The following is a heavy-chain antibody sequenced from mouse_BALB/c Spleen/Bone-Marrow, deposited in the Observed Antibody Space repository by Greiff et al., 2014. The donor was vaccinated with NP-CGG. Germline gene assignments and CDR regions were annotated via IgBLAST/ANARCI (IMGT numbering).Heavy chain of an antibody. J-gene: IGHJ3*01. V-gene: IGHV1-14*01. D-gene: IGHD2-1*01. CDR2: IKPYNDGT. CDR1: GYTFHSYV. Sequence: VPLQQSGPELVKPGASVKISCQASGYTFHSYVLHWGKQKAGQGLGGIGYIKPYNDGTKYNEKFKGKATRTSDKSSSTAYMELSSLTSEDSAVYYCARDYGNLAWFAYWGQGTLVTVSA. CDR3: ARDYGNLAWFAY.